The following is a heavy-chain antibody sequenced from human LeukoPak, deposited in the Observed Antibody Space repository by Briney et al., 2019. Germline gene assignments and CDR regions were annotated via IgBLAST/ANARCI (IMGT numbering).Heavy chain of an antibody. CDR3: ARGSGYYDSSGYYSETFDY. CDR1: GGTFSSYA. V-gene: IGHV1-69*06. J-gene: IGHJ4*02. D-gene: IGHD3-22*01. CDR2: IIPIFGTA. Sequence: ASVKVSCKASGGTFSSYAISWVRQAPGQGLEWMGGIIPIFGTANYAQKFQGRVTITADKSTSTAYMELSSLRSEDTAVYYCARGSGYYDSSGYYSETFDYWGQGTLVTVSS.